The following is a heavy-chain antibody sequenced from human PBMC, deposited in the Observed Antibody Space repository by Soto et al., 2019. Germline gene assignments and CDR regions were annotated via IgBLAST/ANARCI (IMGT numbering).Heavy chain of an antibody. CDR3: ARDSPIVVVPNHYYGMDV. Sequence: QVQLVQSGAEVKKPGSSVKVSCKASGGTFSSYTISWVRQAPGQGLEWMGRIIPILGIANYAQKFQGRVTITADKSTSTAYMELSSLRSEDTAVYYCARDSPIVVVPNHYYGMDVWGQGTTVTVSS. J-gene: IGHJ6*02. D-gene: IGHD2-2*01. V-gene: IGHV1-69*08. CDR1: GGTFSSYT. CDR2: IIPILGIA.